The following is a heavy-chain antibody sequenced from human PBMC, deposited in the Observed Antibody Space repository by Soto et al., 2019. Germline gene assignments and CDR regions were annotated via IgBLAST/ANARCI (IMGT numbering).Heavy chain of an antibody. CDR2: ISAYNGNT. Sequence: ASVKVSCKASGYTFTSYGISWVRQAPGQGLEWMGWISAYNGNTNYAQKLQGRVTMATDTSTSTAYMELRSLRSDDTAVYYCARDGDIVVVVAATNWFDPWGQGTLVTVS. V-gene: IGHV1-18*04. J-gene: IGHJ5*02. CDR3: ARDGDIVVVVAATNWFDP. D-gene: IGHD2-15*01. CDR1: GYTFTSYG.